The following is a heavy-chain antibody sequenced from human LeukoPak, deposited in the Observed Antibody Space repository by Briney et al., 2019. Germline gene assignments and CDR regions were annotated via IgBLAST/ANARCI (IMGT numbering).Heavy chain of an antibody. CDR2: VHYTGNT. CDR1: GGSITTHTYY. J-gene: IGHJ4*02. V-gene: IGHV4-39*01. D-gene: IGHD6-19*01. CDR3: ARRSSVWYFDY. Sequence: PSETLSLTCTVSGGSITTHTYYWAWIRQPPGRGLEWIGGVHYTGNTYSNTSFKSRFTMSVDTSKNQFSLNLSSVTAADTAVYYCARRSSVWYFDYWGQGILVTVSS.